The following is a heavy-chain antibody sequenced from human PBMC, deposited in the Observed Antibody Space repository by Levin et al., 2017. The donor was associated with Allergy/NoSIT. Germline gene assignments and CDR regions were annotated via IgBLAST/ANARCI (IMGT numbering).Heavy chain of an antibody. V-gene: IGHV4-59*08. CDR3: AKRCPRLETAAYRVACPQNAFDI. CDR1: GGSLTSYY. D-gene: IGHD2-2*01. J-gene: IGHJ3*02. Sequence: PSETLSLTCTVPGGSLTSYYWNWIRQPPGKGLEWIGYVYYSGSTKYNPSLKSRVTISTDTSKNQLSLNLSSLTAADTAVYYCAKRCPRLETAAYRVACPQNAFDIWGRGTMITVSS. CDR2: VYYSGST.